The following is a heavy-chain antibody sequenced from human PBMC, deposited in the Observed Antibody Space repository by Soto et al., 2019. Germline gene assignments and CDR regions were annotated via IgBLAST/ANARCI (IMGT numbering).Heavy chain of an antibody. CDR3: ARVGQFWSGYWGFDY. CDR1: GGSIGTYY. D-gene: IGHD3-3*01. V-gene: IGHV4-59*01. Sequence: QVQLQESGPGLVKPSETLSLTCSVSGGSIGTYYWSWIRQPPGKGLEWIGYIYKSGSTKYNPSLRSRVTISVDTSKFQFSLKLSSVTAADTAVYYCARVGQFWSGYWGFDYWGQGALVTVSS. CDR2: IYKSGST. J-gene: IGHJ4*02.